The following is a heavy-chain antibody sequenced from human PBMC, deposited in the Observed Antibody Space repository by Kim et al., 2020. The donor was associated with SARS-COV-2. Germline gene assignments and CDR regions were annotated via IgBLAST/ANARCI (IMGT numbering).Heavy chain of an antibody. J-gene: IGHJ6*02. CDR1: GYTFTSYG. V-gene: IGHV1-18*04. CDR2: ISAYNGNT. Sequence: ASVKVSCKASGYTFTSYGISWVRQAPGQGLEWMGWISAYNGNTNYAQKLQGRVTMTTDTSTSTAYMELRSLRSDDTAVYYCARDPGYCSGGSCYVDIHYYYYYGMDVWGQGTTVTVSS. CDR3: ARDPGYCSGGSCYVDIHYYYYYGMDV. D-gene: IGHD2-15*01.